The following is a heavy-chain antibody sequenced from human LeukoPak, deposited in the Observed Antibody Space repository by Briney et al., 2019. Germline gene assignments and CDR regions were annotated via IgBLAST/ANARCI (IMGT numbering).Heavy chain of an antibody. V-gene: IGHV4-61*01. CDR2: IYYSGST. CDR3: ARGFYGSGSYSPPYYYMDV. J-gene: IGHJ6*03. D-gene: IGHD3-10*01. CDR1: GGSISSGSYY. Sequence: KPSQTLSLTCTVSGGSISSGSYYWSWIRQPPGKGLEWIGYIYYSGSTNYNPSLKSRVTISVDTSKNQFSLKLSSVTAADTAVYYCARGFYGSGSYSPPYYYMDVWGKGTTVTISS.